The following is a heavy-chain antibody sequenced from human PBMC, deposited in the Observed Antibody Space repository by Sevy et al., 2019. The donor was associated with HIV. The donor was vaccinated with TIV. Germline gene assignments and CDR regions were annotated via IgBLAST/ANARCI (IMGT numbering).Heavy chain of an antibody. CDR1: GYSFTAYW. CDR2: IYPGDSET. D-gene: IGHD4-17*01. J-gene: IGHJ3*02. V-gene: IGHV5-51*01. CDR3: ARPTGLQVGIDFGTLDI. Sequence: GESLKISCRGSGYSFTAYWIDWVRQVPGKGLEWMGTIYPGDSETRYSRSVQGQVTISADKSLTTAYLQWSSLKASDTAVYYCARPTGLQVGIDFGTLDIWGQGTMVTVSS.